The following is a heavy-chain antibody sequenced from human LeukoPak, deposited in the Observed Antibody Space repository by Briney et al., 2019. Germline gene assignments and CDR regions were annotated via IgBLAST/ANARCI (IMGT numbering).Heavy chain of an antibody. CDR2: ISGSGGST. CDR1: GLTFSTYA. Sequence: AGSLRLSCAASGLTFSTYAMSWVRQAPGKGLEWVSAISGSGGSTYYADSVKGRFTISRDNSKNTLYLQMSSLRAEDTAIYYCARDSPTFDIWGQGTMVTVSS. V-gene: IGHV3-23*01. CDR3: ARDSPTFDI. J-gene: IGHJ3*02.